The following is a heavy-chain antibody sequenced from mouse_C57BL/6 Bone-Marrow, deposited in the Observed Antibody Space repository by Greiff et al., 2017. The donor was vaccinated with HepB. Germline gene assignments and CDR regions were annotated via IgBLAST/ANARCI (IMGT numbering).Heavy chain of an antibody. CDR2: IDPANGDT. D-gene: IGHD2-5*01. J-gene: IGHJ2*01. Sequence: EVQLQQSGAELVRPGASVKLSCTASGFNIKDDYMHWVKQRPEQGLEWIGWIDPANGDTEYASKFQGKAPITADTSSNTAYLTLSSLTSQDTTVYYCTTSYYYSSPDYWGRGTALTVTA. CDR1: GFNIKDDY. CDR3: TTSYYYSSPDY. V-gene: IGHV14-4*01.